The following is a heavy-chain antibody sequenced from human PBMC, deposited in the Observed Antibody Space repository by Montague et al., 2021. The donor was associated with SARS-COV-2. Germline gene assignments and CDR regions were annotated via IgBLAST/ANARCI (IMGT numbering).Heavy chain of an antibody. V-gene: IGHV3-48*04. J-gene: IGHJ4*02. D-gene: IGHD3-9*01. CDR1: GFTFSSYS. Sequence: SLSLSCAASGFTFSSYSMNWVRQAPGKGLEWVSYISSSSSTIYYADSVKGRFTISRDNAKNSLYLQMNSLRAEDTAVYYCARDLRWGYYDILTGYYRPLDYWGQGTLVTVSS. CDR2: ISSSSSTI. CDR3: ARDLRWGYYDILTGYYRPLDY.